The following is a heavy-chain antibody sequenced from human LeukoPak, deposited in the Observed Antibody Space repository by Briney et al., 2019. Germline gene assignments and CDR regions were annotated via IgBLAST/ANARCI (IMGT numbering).Heavy chain of an antibody. V-gene: IGHV3-30*04. J-gene: IGHJ5*02. D-gene: IGHD6-19*01. CDR2: ISYDGSNK. CDR3: AGSSGWYRRWFDP. Sequence: GGSLSLSCAASGFTFSSYAMHWVRQAPGKGLEWVAVISYDGSNKYHADSVKGRFTISRDNSKNTLYLQMNSLRAEDTAVYYCAGSSGWYRRWFDPWGQGTLVTVSS. CDR1: GFTFSSYA.